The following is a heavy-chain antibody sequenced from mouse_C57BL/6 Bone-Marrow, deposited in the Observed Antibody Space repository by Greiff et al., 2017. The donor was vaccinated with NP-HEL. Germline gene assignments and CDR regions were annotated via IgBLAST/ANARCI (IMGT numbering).Heavy chain of an antibody. V-gene: IGHV1-20*01. Sequence: VQLQQSGPELVKPGDSVKISCKASGYSFTGYFMNWVMQSHGKSLEWIGRINPYNGDTFYNQKFKGKATLTVDKSSSTAHMELRSLTSDDSAVYYCARYYYSNYPYYAMDYWGQGTSVTVSS. D-gene: IGHD2-5*01. CDR3: ARYYYSNYPYYAMDY. CDR2: INPYNGDT. CDR1: GYSFTGYF. J-gene: IGHJ4*01.